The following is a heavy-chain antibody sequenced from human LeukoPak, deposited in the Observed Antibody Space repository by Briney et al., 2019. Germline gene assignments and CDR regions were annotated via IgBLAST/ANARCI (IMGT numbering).Heavy chain of an antibody. CDR3: ARDMEPDAFDI. V-gene: IGHV3-66*01. J-gene: IGHJ3*02. CDR2: ISNDGDT. Sequence: PGGSLRLSCAASGFTVSSNYMSWVRQGPGKGLECVSVISNDGDTYYADSVKGRFTISRDIAKSSLYLQMNSLRAEDTAIYYCARDMEPDAFDIWGQGTTVTVSS. CDR1: GFTVSSNY. D-gene: IGHD1-1*01.